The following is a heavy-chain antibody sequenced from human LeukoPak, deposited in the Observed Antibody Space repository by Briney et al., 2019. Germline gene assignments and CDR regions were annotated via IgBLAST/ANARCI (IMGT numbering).Heavy chain of an antibody. V-gene: IGHV4-59*01. CDR2: IYYSGST. J-gene: IGHJ3*02. CDR1: GGSISSYY. CDR3: ARVGKLLWFGVPLDAFDI. Sequence: KPSETLSLTCTVSGGSISSYYWSWIRQPPGRGLEWIGYIYYSGSTNYNPSLKSRVTISVDTSQNQFSLKLSSVTAADTAVYYCARVGKLLWFGVPLDAFDIWGQGTMVTVSS. D-gene: IGHD3-10*01.